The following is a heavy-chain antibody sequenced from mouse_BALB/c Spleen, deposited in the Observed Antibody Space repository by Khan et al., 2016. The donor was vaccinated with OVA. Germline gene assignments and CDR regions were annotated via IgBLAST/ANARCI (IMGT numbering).Heavy chain of an antibody. J-gene: IGHJ4*01. Sequence: QIQLVQSGPELKKPGDTVKISCKASGYTFTNYGMNWVKQSPGKALKWMGWINTNTGEPTYADDFKGQFAFTLDTSSSTAYLQLNNLKNEDTATDFWATPPDLYYTLDHWGQGTAVTVSA. CDR1: GYTFTNYG. CDR3: ATPPDLYYTLDH. V-gene: IGHV9-3-1*01. CDR2: INTNTGEP.